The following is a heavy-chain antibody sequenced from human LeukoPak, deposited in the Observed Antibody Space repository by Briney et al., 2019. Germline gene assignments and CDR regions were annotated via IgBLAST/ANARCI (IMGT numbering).Heavy chain of an antibody. D-gene: IGHD3-22*01. CDR2: ISSSSSHT. CDR1: GFTFSNYS. Sequence: PGGSLRLSCVGSGFTFSNYSMNWVRQAPGKGLEWVSSISSSSSHTYYADLVKGRFTISRDNAKNAVYLQMNSLTADDTAVYYCAKLILISADDWGQGTLVSVSS. J-gene: IGHJ4*02. CDR3: AKLILISADD. V-gene: IGHV3-21*01.